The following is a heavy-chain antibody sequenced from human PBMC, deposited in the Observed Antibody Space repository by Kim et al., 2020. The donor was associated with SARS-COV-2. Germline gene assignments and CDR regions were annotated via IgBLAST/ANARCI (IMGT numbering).Heavy chain of an antibody. J-gene: IGHJ4*02. Sequence: IANYAQKFQGRVTITADKSTSTAYMELSSLRSEDTAVYYCARGGSYYFDYWGQGTLVTVSS. CDR3: ARGGSYYFDY. V-gene: IGHV1-69*02. CDR2: IA. D-gene: IGHD1-26*01.